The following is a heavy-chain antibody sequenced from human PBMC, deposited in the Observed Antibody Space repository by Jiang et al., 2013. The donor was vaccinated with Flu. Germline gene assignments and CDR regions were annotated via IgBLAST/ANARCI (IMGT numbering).Heavy chain of an antibody. D-gene: IGHD2-21*02. Sequence: GAEVKKPGSSVKVSCKASGGTFSSYAISWVRQAPGQGLEWMGRIIPILGIANYAQKFQGRVTITADKSTSTAYMELSSLRSEDTAVYYCARSKGLAYCGGDCYLGYYFDYWGQGTLVTVSS. V-gene: IGHV1-69*04. J-gene: IGHJ4*02. CDR3: ARSKGLAYCGGDCYLGYYFDY. CDR1: GGTFSSYA. CDR2: IIPILGIA.